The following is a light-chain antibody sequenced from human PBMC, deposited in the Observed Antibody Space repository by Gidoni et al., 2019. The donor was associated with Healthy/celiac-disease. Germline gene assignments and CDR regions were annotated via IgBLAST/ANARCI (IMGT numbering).Light chain of an antibody. V-gene: IGLV2-14*01. CDR3: SSYTSSSTGGV. Sequence: QSALSQPASVSGSPGPSITISCPGTSSDVGGYNYVSWYQQHPGKAPKLMIYEVSNRPSGVSNRFSGPKSGNTASLTISGLQAEDEADYYCSSYTSSSTGGVFGGGTKLTVL. CDR2: EVS. CDR1: SSDVGGYNY. J-gene: IGLJ3*02.